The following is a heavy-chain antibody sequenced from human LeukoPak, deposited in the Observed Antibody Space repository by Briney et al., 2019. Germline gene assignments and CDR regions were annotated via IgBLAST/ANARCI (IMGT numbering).Heavy chain of an antibody. V-gene: IGHV3-7*03. Sequence: PGGSLRLSCVASGFPFSSYWMTWVRQAPGKGLEWVANIKQDGSKKSYVDSVKGRFTISRDNSKNTLYLQMNSLRAEDTAVYYCAREGDGYNGSFDYWGQGTLVTVSS. CDR1: GFPFSSYW. J-gene: IGHJ4*02. CDR3: AREGDGYNGSFDY. CDR2: IKQDGSKK. D-gene: IGHD5-24*01.